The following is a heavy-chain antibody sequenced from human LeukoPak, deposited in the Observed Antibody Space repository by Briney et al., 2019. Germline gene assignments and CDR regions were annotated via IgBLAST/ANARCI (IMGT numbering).Heavy chain of an antibody. J-gene: IGHJ6*03. V-gene: IGHV4-61*02. D-gene: IGHD3-10*01. CDR2: IYSSGRT. CDR3: AREGKITMVRGVIRYYYMDV. CDR1: GGSISSGSYY. Sequence: SETLSLTCTVSGGSISSGSYYWSWIRQPAGKGLEWIGRIYSSGRTDYNPSLKSRVTISVDTSKNQFSLKLSSVTATDTAVYYCAREGKITMVRGVIRYYYMDVWGKGTTVTISS.